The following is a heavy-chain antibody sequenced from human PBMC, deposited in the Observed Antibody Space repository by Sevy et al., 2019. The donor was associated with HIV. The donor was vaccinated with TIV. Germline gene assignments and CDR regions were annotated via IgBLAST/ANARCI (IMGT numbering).Heavy chain of an antibody. CDR3: ARHWRFYFDSSGNPLDYFDY. J-gene: IGHJ4*02. CDR1: GYSISSGYF. D-gene: IGHD3-22*01. V-gene: IGHV4-38-2*01. CDR2: IYRSGST. Sequence: SETLSLTCAVSGYSISSGYFWGWLRQPPGKGLESIGNIYRSGSTYYSPSLKRRVTISVDTSKNQFSLNLTSVTAADTAVYYCARHWRFYFDSSGNPLDYFDYWGQGTLVTVSS.